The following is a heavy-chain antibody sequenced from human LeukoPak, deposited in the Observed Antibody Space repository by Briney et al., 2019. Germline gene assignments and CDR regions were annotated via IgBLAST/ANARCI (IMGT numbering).Heavy chain of an antibody. V-gene: IGHV4-59*11. CDR3: ARDPTELSPYFDY. D-gene: IGHD1-7*01. Sequence: PSEALSLTCTVSGGSISSHYWSWIRQPPGKGLEWIGYIYYSGSTNYNPSLKSRVTISVDTSKNQFSLKLSSVTAADTAVYYCARDPTELSPYFDYWGQGTLVTVSS. CDR2: IYYSGST. J-gene: IGHJ4*02. CDR1: GGSISSHY.